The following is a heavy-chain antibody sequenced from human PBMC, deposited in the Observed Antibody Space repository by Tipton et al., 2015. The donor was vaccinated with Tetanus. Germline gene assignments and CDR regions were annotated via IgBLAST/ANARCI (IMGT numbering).Heavy chain of an antibody. V-gene: IGHV4-31*03. J-gene: IGHJ4*02. Sequence: TLSLTCSVSGDSISSGGYYWSWIRQHPGKGLEWIGYIYSRGTTHYNPSLRSRVTMSVDTSKNQFSLELTSVTAADTAVYYCARSNYDLWPGNYIPYYFDYWGRGSLAPFSS. CDR3: ARSNYDLWPGNYIPYYFDY. D-gene: IGHD3-3*01. CDR2: IYSRGTT. CDR1: GDSISSGGYY.